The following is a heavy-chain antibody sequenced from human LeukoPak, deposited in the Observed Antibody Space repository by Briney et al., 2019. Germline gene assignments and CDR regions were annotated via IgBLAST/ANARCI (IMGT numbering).Heavy chain of an antibody. J-gene: IGHJ3*02. Sequence: SETLSLTCAVYGGSFSGYYWGWIRQPPGKGLEWIGEINHSGSTNYNPSLKSRVTISVDTSKNQFSLKLSSVTAADTAVYYCARASSSWYYAFDIWGQGTMVTVSS. CDR3: ARASSSWYYAFDI. CDR1: GGSFSGYY. D-gene: IGHD6-13*01. CDR2: INHSGST. V-gene: IGHV4-34*01.